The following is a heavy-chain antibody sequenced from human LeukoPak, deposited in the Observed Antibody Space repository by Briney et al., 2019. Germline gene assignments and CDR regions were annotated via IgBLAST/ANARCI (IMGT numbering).Heavy chain of an antibody. J-gene: IGHJ4*02. CDR3: AIRPSGDWPYIDY. D-gene: IGHD2-21*01. V-gene: IGHV3-66*01. Sequence: PGGSLRLSCAASGFTFSSYAMSWVRQAPGTGLEWVSLIYSGGSTYYTDSVKGRFTISRADSKNTLYLQMNSLRAEDTAVYYCAIRPSGDWPYIDYWGEGTLVTVSS. CDR2: IYSGGST. CDR1: GFTFSSYA.